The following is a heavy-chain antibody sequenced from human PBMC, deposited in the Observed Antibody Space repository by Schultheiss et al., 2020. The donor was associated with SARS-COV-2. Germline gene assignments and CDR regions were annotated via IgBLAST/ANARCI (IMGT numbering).Heavy chain of an antibody. CDR2: ISYDGSNK. Sequence: GGSLRLSCAASGFTFSSYAMSWVRQAPGKGLEWVAVISYDGSNKYYADSVKGRFTISRDNAKNSLYLQMNSLRAEDTAVYYCARDSSYCSGGSCYSFPVDYWGQGTLVTVSS. CDR1: GFTFSSYA. CDR3: ARDSSYCSGGSCYSFPVDY. J-gene: IGHJ4*02. V-gene: IGHV3-30*04. D-gene: IGHD2-15*01.